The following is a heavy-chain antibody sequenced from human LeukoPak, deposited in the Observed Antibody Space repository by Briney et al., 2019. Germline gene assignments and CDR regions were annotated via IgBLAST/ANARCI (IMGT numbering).Heavy chain of an antibody. Sequence: GGSLRLSCAASGFTFSSYWMSWVRQAPGKGPEWVANIKQDGSEKYYVDSVKGRFTISRDNAKNSLYLQMNSLRAEDTAVYYCARDGYSSSLYYYYYGLDVWGQGTTVTVSS. CDR1: GFTFSSYW. V-gene: IGHV3-7*01. D-gene: IGHD6-13*01. J-gene: IGHJ6*02. CDR3: ARDGYSSSLYYYYYGLDV. CDR2: IKQDGSEK.